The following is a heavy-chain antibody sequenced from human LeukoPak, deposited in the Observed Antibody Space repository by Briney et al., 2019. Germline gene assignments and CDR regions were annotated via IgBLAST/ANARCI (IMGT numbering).Heavy chain of an antibody. J-gene: IGHJ4*02. V-gene: IGHV4-61*02. D-gene: IGHD3-22*01. CDR2: IYTSGST. Sequence: SQTLSLTCTVSGGSISSGSYYWSWIRQPAGKGLEWIVRIYTSGSTNYNPSLKSRVTISVDTSKNQFFLKLSSVTAADTAVYYCARGTYYYDSSGYGHFDYWGQGTLVTVSS. CDR1: GGSISSGSYY. CDR3: ARGTYYYDSSGYGHFDY.